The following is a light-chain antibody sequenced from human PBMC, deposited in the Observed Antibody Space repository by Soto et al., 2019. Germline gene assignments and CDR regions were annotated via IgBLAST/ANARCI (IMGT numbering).Light chain of an antibody. J-gene: IGKJ4*01. Sequence: KPQSPATLYVSPGERATLTSKTSQSVNTNLAWYQQKPGQAPRLLISDASTRATGIPARFSGSGSGSEFTLTICSLRSEDLAVYCCELYNNWPQLIIGGGTKVDI. CDR2: DAS. V-gene: IGKV3-15*01. CDR3: ELYNNWPQLI. CDR1: QSVNTN.